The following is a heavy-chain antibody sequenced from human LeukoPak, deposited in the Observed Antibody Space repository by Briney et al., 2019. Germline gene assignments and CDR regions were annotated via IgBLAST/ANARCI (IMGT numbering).Heavy chain of an antibody. J-gene: IGHJ3*02. D-gene: IGHD3-22*01. CDR2: ISYDGSNK. Sequence: GGSLRLSCAASGFTFSSYGMHWVRQAPGKGLEWVAVISYDGSNKYYADSVKGRFTISRDNAKNSLCLQMNSLRAEDTAVYYCARDDGSGYTSDAFDIWGQGTMVTVSS. CDR1: GFTFSSYG. V-gene: IGHV3-30*03. CDR3: ARDDGSGYTSDAFDI.